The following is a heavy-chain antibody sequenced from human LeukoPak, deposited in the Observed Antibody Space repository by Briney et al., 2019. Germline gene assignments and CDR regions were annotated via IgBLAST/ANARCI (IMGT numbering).Heavy chain of an antibody. Sequence: PSETLSLTCTVSGGSISSSSYYWGWIRQPPGKGLEWIGSIYYSGSTYYNPSLKSRVTISVDTSKNQFSLKLSSVTAADTAVYYCAKELVRRYWGQGTLVTVSS. D-gene: IGHD3-10*01. CDR3: AKELVRRY. CDR1: GGSISSSSYY. V-gene: IGHV4-39*07. CDR2: IYYSGST. J-gene: IGHJ4*02.